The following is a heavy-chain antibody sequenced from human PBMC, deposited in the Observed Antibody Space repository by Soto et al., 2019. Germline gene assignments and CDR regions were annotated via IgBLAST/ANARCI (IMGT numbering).Heavy chain of an antibody. CDR1: GYTFTSYA. V-gene: IGHV1-3*01. J-gene: IGHJ6*02. Sequence: ASVKVSCKASGYTFTSYAMHWVRQAPGQGLERMGWINAGNGNTKYSQKFQGRVTITRDTSASTAYMELSSLRSEATAVYYCARELYCSGGSCQTSDYYYYGMDVWGQGTTVTVSS. D-gene: IGHD2-15*01. CDR2: INAGNGNT. CDR3: ARELYCSGGSCQTSDYYYYGMDV.